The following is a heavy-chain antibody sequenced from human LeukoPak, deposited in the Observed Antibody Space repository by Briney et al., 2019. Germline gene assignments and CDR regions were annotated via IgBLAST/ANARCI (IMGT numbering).Heavy chain of an antibody. Sequence: SQTLSLTCTVSGGSISSGGHYWSWIRQPAGKGLEYLGRIYATGSTNYNPSLRSRVTISADTSMNHFSLKLSSVTAADTAVYYCARDQTYSGSGIYTYFDYWGQGILVTVSS. CDR3: ARDQTYSGSGIYTYFDY. CDR1: GGSISSGGHY. J-gene: IGHJ4*02. D-gene: IGHD3-10*01. V-gene: IGHV4-61*02. CDR2: IYATGST.